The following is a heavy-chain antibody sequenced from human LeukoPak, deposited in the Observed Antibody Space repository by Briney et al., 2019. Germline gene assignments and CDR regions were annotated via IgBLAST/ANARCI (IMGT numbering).Heavy chain of an antibody. CDR2: IKQDGSEK. V-gene: IGHV3-7*01. J-gene: IGHJ4*02. CDR3: ARGFGQLGIYYFDY. CDR1: GFTFSSYW. Sequence: GGSLRLSWAASGFTFSSYWMSWVRQAPGKGLEWVANIKQDGSEKYYVDSVKGRFTISRDNAKNSLYLQMNSLRAEDTAVYYCARGFGQLGIYYFDYWGQGTLVTVSS. D-gene: IGHD6-6*01.